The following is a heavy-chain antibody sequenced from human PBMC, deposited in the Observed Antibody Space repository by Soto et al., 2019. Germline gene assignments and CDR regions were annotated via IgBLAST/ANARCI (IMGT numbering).Heavy chain of an antibody. CDR1: GFPFSSYA. CDR3: AKDLGRYCSSTSCLGEFDY. D-gene: IGHD2-2*01. Sequence: PGGSLRLSCAASGFPFSSYAMSWVRQAPGKGLEWVSAISGSGGSTNYADSVKGRFTISRDNAKNMLYLQMNSLRAEDTAVYYCAKDLGRYCSSTSCLGEFDYWGQGTLVTVSS. V-gene: IGHV3-23*01. CDR2: ISGSGGST. J-gene: IGHJ4*02.